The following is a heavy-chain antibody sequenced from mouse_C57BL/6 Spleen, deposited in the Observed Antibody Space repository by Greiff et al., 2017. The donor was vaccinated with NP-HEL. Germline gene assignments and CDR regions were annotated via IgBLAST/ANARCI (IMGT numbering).Heavy chain of an antibody. CDR3: ATEDRSAMDY. CDR2: IDPEDGDT. CDR1: GFNIKDYY. Sequence: VQLKESGAELVMPGASVKLSCTASGFNIKDYYMHWVKQRPEQGLEWIGRIDPEDGDTKYDPKFKGKATMTADTSSNTAYLQLSSLTSEDTAVYYCATEDRSAMDYWGQGTTLTVSS. V-gene: IGHV14-1*01. J-gene: IGHJ4*01.